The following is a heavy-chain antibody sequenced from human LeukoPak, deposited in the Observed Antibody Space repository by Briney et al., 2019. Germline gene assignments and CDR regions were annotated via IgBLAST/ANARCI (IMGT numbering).Heavy chain of an antibody. J-gene: IGHJ1*01. CDR1: GYTLTELS. CDR2: FDPKDGET. D-gene: IGHD4-23*01. V-gene: IGHV1-24*01. Sequence: ASVKVSCKVSGYTLTELSMHWVRQSPGKGLQGMGGFDPKDGETIYAQKFQGRVTMTEDTSTYTAYIDLSSLRSEDTAVYYCATPVALSTTVVTPPEYFQHWGQGTLVTVSS. CDR3: ATPVALSTTVVTPPEYFQH.